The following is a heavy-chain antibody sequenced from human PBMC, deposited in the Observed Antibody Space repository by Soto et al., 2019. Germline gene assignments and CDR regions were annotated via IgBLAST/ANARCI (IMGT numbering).Heavy chain of an antibody. V-gene: IGHV3-15*01. CDR3: TTATYYYDSSVFDY. Sequence: GGSLRLSCAASGFTFSNAWMSWVRQAPGKGLEWVGRIKSKTDGGTTDYAAPVKGRFTISRDDSKNTLYLQMNSLKTEDTAVYYCTTATYYYDSSVFDYWGQGTLVTVSS. J-gene: IGHJ4*02. CDR1: GFTFSNAW. CDR2: IKSKTDGGTT. D-gene: IGHD3-22*01.